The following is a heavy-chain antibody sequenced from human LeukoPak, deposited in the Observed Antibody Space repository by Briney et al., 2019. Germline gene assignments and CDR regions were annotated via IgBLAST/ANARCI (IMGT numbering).Heavy chain of an antibody. Sequence: GGSLRLSCAASGFTFSSYWMHWVRQAPGKGLVWVSRINSDGSTTNYADSVRGRFTISRDNAKNTLYLQMNSLRAEDTAVYYCAGRTGTYLNYWGQGTLVTVSS. J-gene: IGHJ4*02. V-gene: IGHV3-74*01. D-gene: IGHD2-8*02. CDR1: GFTFSSYW. CDR2: INSDGSTT. CDR3: AGRTGTYLNY.